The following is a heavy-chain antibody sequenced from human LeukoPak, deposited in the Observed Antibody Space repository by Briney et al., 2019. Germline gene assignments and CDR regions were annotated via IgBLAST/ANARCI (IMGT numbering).Heavy chain of an antibody. J-gene: IGHJ5*02. Sequence: SETLSLTCTVSGGSVSSYYWSWIRQPPGKGLEWIGYIYYSGSTNYNPSLKSRVTISVDTSKNQFSLKLSSVTAADTAVYYCARSKGHTYSSSWYWFDPWGQGTLVAVSS. D-gene: IGHD6-13*01. V-gene: IGHV4-59*02. CDR2: IYYSGST. CDR3: ARSKGHTYSSSWYWFDP. CDR1: GGSVSSYY.